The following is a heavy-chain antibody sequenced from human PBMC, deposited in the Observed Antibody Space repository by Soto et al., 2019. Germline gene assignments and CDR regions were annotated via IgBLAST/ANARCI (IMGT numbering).Heavy chain of an antibody. J-gene: IGHJ5*02. CDR2: IWYDGSNK. V-gene: IGHV3-33*01. Sequence: GVSRRRSCAASGFTFSIYGMHWVRQAPGKGLERAAVIWYDGSNKYYADSVKGRFTISRDNSKNTLYLKRNSLRAEDTTVNYCARDGPLSPPVLTGTFGWFDPWGQGTLVTVSS. D-gene: IGHD1-7*01. CDR3: ARDGPLSPPVLTGTFGWFDP. CDR1: GFTFSIYG.